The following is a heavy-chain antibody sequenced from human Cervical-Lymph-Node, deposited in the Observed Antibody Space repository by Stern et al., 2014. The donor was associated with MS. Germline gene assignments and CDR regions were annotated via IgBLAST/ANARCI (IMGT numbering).Heavy chain of an antibody. V-gene: IGHV4-31*03. D-gene: IGHD3-22*01. CDR2: IYYSGST. J-gene: IGHJ4*02. CDR3: ARGGDSSGYYPYY. Sequence: QLQLQESGPGLVKPSQTLSLTCTVSGGSISSGGYYWSWIRQHPGKGLEWIGYIYYSGSTYYTPSLKSRVTISVDTSKNQFSLKLSSVTAADTAVYYCARGGDSSGYYPYYWGQGTLVTVSS. CDR1: GGSISSGGYY.